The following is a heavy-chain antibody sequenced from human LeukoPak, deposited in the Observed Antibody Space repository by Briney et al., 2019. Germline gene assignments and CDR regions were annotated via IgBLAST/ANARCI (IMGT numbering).Heavy chain of an antibody. D-gene: IGHD2-2*03. CDR3: ARDLGYCSSTSCRNWFDP. V-gene: IGHV1-2*02. Sequence: ASVKVSCKASGYTFTGYYMHWVRQAPGQGLEWMGWINPNSGGTNYAQKFQGRVTRTRDTSISTAYMELSRLRSDDTAVYYCARDLGYCSSTSCRNWFDPWGQEPWSPSPQ. CDR2: INPNSGGT. J-gene: IGHJ5*02. CDR1: GYTFTGYY.